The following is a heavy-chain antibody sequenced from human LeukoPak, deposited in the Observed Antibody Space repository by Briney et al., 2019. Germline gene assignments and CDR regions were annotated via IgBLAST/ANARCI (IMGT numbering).Heavy chain of an antibody. CDR3: ATYRQVLLPFES. CDR1: GFTFSSYG. Sequence: GGSLRLSCAASGFTFSSYGMHWVRQAPGKGLECVAFIRYDGSNKYYADSVKGRFTISRDNSKNTLYLQMNSLRAEDTAIYYCATYRQVLLPFESWGQGTLVTVSS. V-gene: IGHV3-30*02. CDR2: IRYDGSNK. D-gene: IGHD2-8*02. J-gene: IGHJ4*02.